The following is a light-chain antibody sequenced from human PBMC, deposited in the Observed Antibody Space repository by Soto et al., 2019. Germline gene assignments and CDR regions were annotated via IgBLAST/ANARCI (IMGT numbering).Light chain of an antibody. CDR1: QSVSSN. CDR3: QQYNNWPPKYT. Sequence: EIMMTQSPATLSVSPGERATLSCRASQSVSSNLAWYQQKPGQAPRLLIYGAFTMATGIPARFSGSGSGTEFTLTISSLQSEDFAVYYCQQYNNWPPKYTFGQGTKLEIK. J-gene: IGKJ2*01. CDR2: GAF. V-gene: IGKV3-15*01.